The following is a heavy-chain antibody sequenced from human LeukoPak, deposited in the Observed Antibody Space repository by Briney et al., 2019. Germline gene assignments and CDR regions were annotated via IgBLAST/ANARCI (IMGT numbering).Heavy chain of an antibody. CDR1: GFTFSSYG. V-gene: IGHV3-30*18. Sequence: GGSLRLSCAASGFTFSSYGMHWVRQAPGKGLEWVAVISYDGSNKYYADSVKGRFTISRDNSKNTLYLQMSSLRAEDTAVYYCAKGPPGIAVAGTDGGRAFDIWGQGTMVTVSS. CDR3: AKGPPGIAVAGTDGGRAFDI. CDR2: ISYDGSNK. D-gene: IGHD6-19*01. J-gene: IGHJ3*02.